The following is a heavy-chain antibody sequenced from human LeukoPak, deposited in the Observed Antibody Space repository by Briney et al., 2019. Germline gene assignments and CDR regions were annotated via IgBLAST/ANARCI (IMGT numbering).Heavy chain of an antibody. CDR2: IYYSGST. CDR1: GGSISSSSYY. J-gene: IGHJ3*02. Sequence: SETLSLTCTVSGGSISSSSYYWGWIRQPPGKGLEWIGSIYYSGSTYYNPSLKSRVTMSVDTSKNQFSLKLSSVTAADTAVYYCARDSVGATIIGAFDIWGQGTMVTVSS. CDR3: ARDSVGATIIGAFDI. D-gene: IGHD1-26*01. V-gene: IGHV4-39*07.